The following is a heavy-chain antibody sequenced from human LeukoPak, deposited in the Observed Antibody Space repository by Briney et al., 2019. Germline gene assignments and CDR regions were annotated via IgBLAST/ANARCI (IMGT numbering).Heavy chain of an antibody. CDR2: IYPGDSET. CDR3: ARVPAGFTYGHFDY. Sequence: GESLKISCKGSGYSFTGYWIAWVRQMPGKGLEWVGIIYPGDSETRYSPSFQGQVTTSVDESISTAYLQWTSLKATDSAIYYCARVPAGFTYGHFDYWGQGTLVTVSS. CDR1: GYSFTGYW. J-gene: IGHJ4*02. V-gene: IGHV5-51*01. D-gene: IGHD2/OR15-2a*01.